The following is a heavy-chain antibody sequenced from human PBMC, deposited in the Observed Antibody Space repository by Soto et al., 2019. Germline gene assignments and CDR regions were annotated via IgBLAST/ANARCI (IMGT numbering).Heavy chain of an antibody. CDR2: IIPPVGIA. CDR3: ARDWIALEFQQPRVYYYSAMDV. J-gene: IGHJ6*02. D-gene: IGHD6-13*01. Sequence: QVQLVQSGAEVKKPGSSVKVSCTASGGTFNNYAISWVRQAPGQGPEWMGRIIPPVGIANYAQNFQGRVTITADKSSTTAYMELSRLISEDTAVYFCARDWIALEFQQPRVYYYSAMDVWGQVTTVTVSS. V-gene: IGHV1-69*04. CDR1: GGTFNNYA.